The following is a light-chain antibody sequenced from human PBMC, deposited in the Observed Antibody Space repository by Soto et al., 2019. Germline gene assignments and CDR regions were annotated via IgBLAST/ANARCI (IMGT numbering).Light chain of an antibody. CDR2: WGS. V-gene: IGKV2-28*01. CDR3: MQGLRSPPT. Sequence: DIVMTQSPLSLPVTPGEPASISCRSSQSLLHSNGYNYLDWYLQKPGQSPQLLIYWGSNRASGVPDRFSGSGSGTYFTLKINRVEAEDVEVYFCMQGLRSPPTFGQGTKVEIK. J-gene: IGKJ1*01. CDR1: QSLLHSNGYNY.